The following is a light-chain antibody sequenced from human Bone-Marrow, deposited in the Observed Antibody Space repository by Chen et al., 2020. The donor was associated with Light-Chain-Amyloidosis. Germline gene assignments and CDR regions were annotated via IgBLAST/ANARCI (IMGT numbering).Light chain of an antibody. J-gene: IGLJ3*02. CDR1: SSDVGGYNY. CDR3: SSFTSSNTWV. V-gene: IGLV2-14*01. CDR2: EVT. Sequence: QSALTQPASVSGSPGQSITVSCPGTSSDVGGYNYVSWYHQHPGKAPKLILYEVTNRPSGVSNRFAGSKSGNTASLTISGLQAEEEAEYYCSSFTSSNTWVFGGGTKLTVL.